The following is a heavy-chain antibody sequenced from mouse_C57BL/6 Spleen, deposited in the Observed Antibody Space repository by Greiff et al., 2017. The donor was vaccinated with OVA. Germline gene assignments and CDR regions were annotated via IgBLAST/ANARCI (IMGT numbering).Heavy chain of an antibody. CDR2: ISYDGSN. Sequence: EVQLVESGPGLVKPSQSLSLTCSVTGYSITSGYYWNWIRQFPGNKLEWMGYISYDGSNNYNPSLKNRISITRDTSKNQFFLKLNSVTTEDTATYYCARGSHDYWGQGTTLTVSS. CDR1: GYSITSGYY. J-gene: IGHJ2*01. CDR3: ARGSHDY. V-gene: IGHV3-6*01.